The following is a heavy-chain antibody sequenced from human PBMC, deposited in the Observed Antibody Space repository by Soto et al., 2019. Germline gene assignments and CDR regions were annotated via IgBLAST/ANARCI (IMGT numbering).Heavy chain of an antibody. V-gene: IGHV1-2*04. Sequence: QVQLVQSGAEVKKPGASVKVSCKASGYTFTGYYMHWVRQAPGQGLEWMGWINPNSGGTNYAQKFQGWVNMTRDTALSPAYMELSRLRFDDTAVYYCARDRYSSSSPFRGLYGMEVWGQGTTVTVSS. J-gene: IGHJ6*02. CDR1: GYTFTGYY. D-gene: IGHD6-6*01. CDR3: ARDRYSSSSPFRGLYGMEV. CDR2: INPNSGGT.